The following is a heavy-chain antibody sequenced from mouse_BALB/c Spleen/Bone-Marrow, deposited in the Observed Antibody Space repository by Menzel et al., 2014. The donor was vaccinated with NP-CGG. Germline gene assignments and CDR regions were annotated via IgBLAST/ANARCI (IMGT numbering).Heavy chain of an antibody. CDR3: ARGGGYDYGSWFAY. J-gene: IGHJ3*01. D-gene: IGHD2-4*01. CDR1: GFTFSSYA. V-gene: IGHV5-6-5*01. CDR2: ISSGGST. Sequence: DVKLVESGGGLVEPGGSLKLSCAASGFTFSSYAMSWVRQTPEKRLEWVASISSGGSTYYPDSVKGRFTISRDNARNILYLQMSSLRSEDTAMYYCARGGGYDYGSWFAYWGQGTLVTVSA.